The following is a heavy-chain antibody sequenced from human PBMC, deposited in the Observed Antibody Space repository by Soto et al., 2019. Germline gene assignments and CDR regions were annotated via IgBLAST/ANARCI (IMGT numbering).Heavy chain of an antibody. V-gene: IGHV4-34*01. CDR2: INHSGST. CDR1: GGSFSGYY. D-gene: IGHD4-17*01. J-gene: IGHJ6*02. CDR3: AREDTTDPHYYYYGMDV. Sequence: PSETLSLTCAVYGGSFSGYYWSWIRQPPGKGLEWIGEINHSGSTNYNPSLKSRVTISVDTSKNQFSLKLSSVTAADTAVYYCAREDTTDPHYYYYGMDVWGQGTTVTVSS.